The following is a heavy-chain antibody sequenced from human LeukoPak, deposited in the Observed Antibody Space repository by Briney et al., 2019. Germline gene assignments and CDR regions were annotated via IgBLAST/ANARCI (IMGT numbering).Heavy chain of an antibody. V-gene: IGHV3-7*05. CDR2: IKEDGSEK. D-gene: IGHD2-21*01. CDR3: FRNCGYFVY. CDR1: GFIFGRYW. Sequence: GGSLRLSCTASGFIFGRYWMNWLRQAPGKGLEWVANIKEDGSEKYYVDSVKGRFTISRDNAKSSLYLQMNSLRGEDTAVYYCFRNCGYFVYWGQGTLVTVSS. J-gene: IGHJ4*02.